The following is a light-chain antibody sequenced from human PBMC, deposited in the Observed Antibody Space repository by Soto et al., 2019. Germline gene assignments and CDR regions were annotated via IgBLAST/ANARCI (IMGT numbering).Light chain of an antibody. Sequence: QSALTQPASVSGSPGQSITISCTGSSSDVGGFNYVSWYQQHPGKAPKLLIYEVSNRPSGVSSRFSGSKSANTASLTISGVQAEDEADYYCSSYTITTALVLFGGWTKLTVL. V-gene: IGLV2-14*01. CDR3: SSYTITTALVL. J-gene: IGLJ2*01. CDR1: SSDVGGFNY. CDR2: EVS.